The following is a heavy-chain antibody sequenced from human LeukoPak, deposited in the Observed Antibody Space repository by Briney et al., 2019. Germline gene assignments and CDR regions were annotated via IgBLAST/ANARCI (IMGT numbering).Heavy chain of an antibody. CDR1: GGSISSGDYY. J-gene: IGHJ4*02. Sequence: SQTLSLTCTVSGGSISSGDYYWSWIRQPPGKGLKWIGYIHYSGSTIYNPSLKSRVTVSIDTPKKQFSLRLSSVTAADTAVYYCARDDGDSLDYWGQGTLVTVSS. CDR3: ARDDGDSLDY. D-gene: IGHD4-17*01. CDR2: IHYSGST. V-gene: IGHV4-61*08.